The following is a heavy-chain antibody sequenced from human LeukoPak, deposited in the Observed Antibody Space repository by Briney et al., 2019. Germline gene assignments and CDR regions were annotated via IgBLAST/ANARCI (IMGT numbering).Heavy chain of an antibody. D-gene: IGHD3-16*02. Sequence: GASVKVSCKSSGYTVTTYYMHWVRQAPGQGLEWMGIINPSGGGTSYAQKFQGRVTMTRDTSTSTVYLELSSLRSEDTAVYYCARDGIYDYVWGSYRHYIDYWGQGTLVTVSS. CDR1: GYTVTTYY. CDR3: ARDGIYDYVWGSYRHYIDY. J-gene: IGHJ4*02. V-gene: IGHV1-46*01. CDR2: INPSGGGT.